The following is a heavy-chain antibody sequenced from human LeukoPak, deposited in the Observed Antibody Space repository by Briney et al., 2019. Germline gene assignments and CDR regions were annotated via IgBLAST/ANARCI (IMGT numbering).Heavy chain of an antibody. CDR1: GFTFSSYW. J-gene: IGHJ4*02. CDR2: INQDGSEK. CDR3: ARVWGYCSGGSCNGLDY. D-gene: IGHD2-15*01. Sequence: GGSLRLSCAASGFTFSSYWMSWVRQAPGKGLEWVANINQDGSEKYYVDSVKGRFTISRDNAKNSLYLQMNSLRAEDTAVYYCARVWGYCSGGSCNGLDYWGQGTLVTVSS. V-gene: IGHV3-7*01.